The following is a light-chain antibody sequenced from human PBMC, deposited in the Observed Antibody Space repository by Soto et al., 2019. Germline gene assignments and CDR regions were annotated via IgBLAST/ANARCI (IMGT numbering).Light chain of an antibody. Sequence: QSVLTQSPSASASLGASVKLTCTLSSGHISYAIAWHQQQPEKGPRYLVKLNSDGSHSKGDGIPDRFSGSSSGAERYLTISRLQSEDEADYYCQTWGTGIRVFGGGTKLTVL. J-gene: IGLJ3*02. CDR2: LNSDGSH. CDR3: QTWGTGIRV. V-gene: IGLV4-69*01. CDR1: SGHISYA.